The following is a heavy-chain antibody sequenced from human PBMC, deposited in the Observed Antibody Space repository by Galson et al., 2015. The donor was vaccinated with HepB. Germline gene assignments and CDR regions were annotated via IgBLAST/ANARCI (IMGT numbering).Heavy chain of an antibody. CDR1: GSTFITYG. CDR3: ARDLYYCSSGSCWDDTFDI. J-gene: IGHJ3*02. V-gene: IGHV1-18*01. D-gene: IGHD2-15*01. CDR2: ISAKNGDT. Sequence: SVKVSCKAAGSTFITYGISWVRQAPGQGLEWMGWISAKNGDTNYAQNLQGRVTMTTDTSARTAYMELRSLTSDDTAIYYCARDLYYCSSGSCWDDTFDIWGQGTMVTVSS.